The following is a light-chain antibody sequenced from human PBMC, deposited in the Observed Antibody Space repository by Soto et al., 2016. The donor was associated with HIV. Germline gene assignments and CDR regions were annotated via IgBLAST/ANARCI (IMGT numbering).Light chain of an antibody. CDR2: DDT. V-gene: IGLV3-21*03. Sequence: SYELTQPPSVSVAPGKTATITCGGTNIGSKSVHWYRQKPGQAPVLFVYDDTDRPSGIPERFSGSNSGNTATLTISSVEAGDEADYFCQVWDRSSDQMVFGGGTKVTVL. CDR3: QVWDRSSDQMV. CDR1: NIGSKS. J-gene: IGLJ2*01.